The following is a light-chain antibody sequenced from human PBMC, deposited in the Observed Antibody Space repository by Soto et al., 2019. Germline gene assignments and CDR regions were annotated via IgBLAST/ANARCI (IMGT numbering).Light chain of an antibody. V-gene: IGKV3-15*01. J-gene: IGKJ4*01. Sequence: EIVMTQSPVNLSLSPGDTATLSCRASHDVTRRLAWYQVKHGQAPRLLIYDASTRATGLPARFRGTGSGTEFTLTISSLQSEDFAVYYCQHYTNLPLNFGGGTKVAI. CDR1: HDVTRR. CDR3: QHYTNLPLN. CDR2: DAS.